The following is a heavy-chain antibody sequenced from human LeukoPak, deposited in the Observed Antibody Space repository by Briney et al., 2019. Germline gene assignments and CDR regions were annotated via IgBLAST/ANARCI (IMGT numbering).Heavy chain of an antibody. CDR2: MNPNSGNT. J-gene: IGHJ4*02. CDR3: ARGGKAPDDY. CDR1: GYTFTGYH. Sequence: ASVKVSCKASGYTFTGYHVHWVRQATGQGLEWMGWMNPNSGNTGYAQKFQGRVTMTRNTSISTAYMELSSLRSEDTAVYYCARGGKAPDDYWGQGTLVTVSS. V-gene: IGHV1-8*02.